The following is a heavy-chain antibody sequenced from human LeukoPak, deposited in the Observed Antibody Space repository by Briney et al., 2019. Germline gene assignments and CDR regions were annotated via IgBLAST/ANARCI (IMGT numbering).Heavy chain of an antibody. CDR2: ISYDGSNK. D-gene: IGHD3-22*01. CDR3: AKDSWSSGFFDY. Sequence: GGSLRLSCAASGFTFSSYGVHWVRQAPGKGLEWVAVISYDGSNKYYADSVKGRFTISRDNSKNTLYLQMNSLGAEDTAVYYCAKDSWSSGFFDYWGQGTLVTVSS. CDR1: GFTFSSYG. V-gene: IGHV3-30*18. J-gene: IGHJ4*02.